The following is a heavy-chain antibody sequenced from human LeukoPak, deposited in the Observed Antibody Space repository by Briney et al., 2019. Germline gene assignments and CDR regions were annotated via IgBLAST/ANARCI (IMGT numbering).Heavy chain of an antibody. CDR2: ISYDGSNK. Sequence: GRSLRLSCAASGFTFSSYAMHWVRQAPGKGLEWVAVISYDGSNKYYADSVKGRFTISRDNSKNTLYLQMNSLRAEDTAVYYCAREADYGDYVNYWGQGTLVTVSS. CDR1: GFTFSSYA. D-gene: IGHD4-17*01. V-gene: IGHV3-30-3*01. CDR3: AREADYGDYVNY. J-gene: IGHJ4*02.